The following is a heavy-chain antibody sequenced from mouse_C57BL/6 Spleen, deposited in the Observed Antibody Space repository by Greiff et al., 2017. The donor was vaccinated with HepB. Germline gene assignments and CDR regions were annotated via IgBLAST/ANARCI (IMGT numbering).Heavy chain of an antibody. Sequence: LVESGEGLVKPGGSLKLSCAASGFTFSSYAMSWVRQTPEKRLEWVAYISSGGDYIYYADTVKGRFTISRDNARNTLYLQMSSLKSEDTAMYYCTRDSGSYDWYFDVWGTGTTVTVSS. CDR3: TRDSGSYDWYFDV. CDR1: GFTFSSYA. CDR2: ISSGGDYI. J-gene: IGHJ1*03. D-gene: IGHD1-1*02. V-gene: IGHV5-9-1*02.